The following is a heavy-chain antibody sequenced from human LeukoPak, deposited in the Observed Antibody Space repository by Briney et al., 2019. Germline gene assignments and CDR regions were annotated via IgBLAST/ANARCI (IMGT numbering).Heavy chain of an antibody. V-gene: IGHV4-61*02. Sequence: TLSLTCTVSGGSISSGSYSWSWIRQPAEKGLEFIGRIYTTRTTNYNPSLESRVTISVDTSKNQFSLKLSSVTAADTAMYYCARANYYGSSGYYAPFDYWGQGTLVTVSS. D-gene: IGHD3-22*01. CDR3: ARANYYGSSGYYAPFDY. CDR2: IYTTRTT. CDR1: GGSISSGSYS. J-gene: IGHJ4*02.